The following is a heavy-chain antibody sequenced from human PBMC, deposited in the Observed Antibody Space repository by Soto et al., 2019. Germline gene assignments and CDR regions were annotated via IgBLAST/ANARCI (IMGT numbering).Heavy chain of an antibody. J-gene: IGHJ4*02. CDR3: AKGTIVVVPAAISDY. CDR1: GFTFSSYA. D-gene: IGHD2-2*02. Sequence: GGSLRLSCAASGFTFSSYAMSWVRQAPGKGLEWVSAISGSGGSTYHAASVKGRFTLSRDNSKNTLYLQMNSRRAEDTAVYYCAKGTIVVVPAAISDYWGQGTLVTVSS. CDR2: ISGSGGST. V-gene: IGHV3-23*01.